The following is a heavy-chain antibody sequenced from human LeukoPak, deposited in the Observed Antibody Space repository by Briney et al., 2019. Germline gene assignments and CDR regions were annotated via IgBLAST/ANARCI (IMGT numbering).Heavy chain of an antibody. CDR2: INSDGSST. J-gene: IGHJ4*02. D-gene: IGHD3-10*01. CDR1: GFTFSSYW. Sequence: PGGSLRLSCAASGFTFSSYWMHWVRQAPGKGLVWVSRINSDGSSTSYADSVKGRFTISRDNAKNTLYLQMNSLRAEDTAVYYCARGYYGSGSCPLIDYWGQGTLVTVSS. CDR3: ARGYYGSGSCPLIDY. V-gene: IGHV3-74*01.